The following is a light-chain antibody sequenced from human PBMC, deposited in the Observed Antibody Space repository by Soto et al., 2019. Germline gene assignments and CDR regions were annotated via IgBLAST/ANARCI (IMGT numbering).Light chain of an antibody. CDR1: SSDVGGYHY. CDR3: SSHTSSSTRV. CDR2: EDS. Sequence: QSVLTQPASVSGSPGQSITISCTGTSSDVGGYHYVSWYQQHPGKAPKLMIYEDSNRPSGVSYRFSGSKSGNTASLTISGLQAEDEADYYCSSHTSSSTRVFGTGTKLTVL. J-gene: IGLJ1*01. V-gene: IGLV2-14*01.